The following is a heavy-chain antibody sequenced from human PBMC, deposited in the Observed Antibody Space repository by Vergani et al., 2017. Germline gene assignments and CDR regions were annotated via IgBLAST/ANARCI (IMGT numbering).Heavy chain of an antibody. D-gene: IGHD3-9*01. V-gene: IGHV1-46*03. Sequence: VQVVQSGAEVKKSGASVKVSCKTSGYTFSNYYMHWVRQAPGQGLEWMGIINPSGGHTNYAQKFQGRVTMTRDTSTSTVYMELSSLRSEETAKYYCARRDYGILTGYQYWGQGTLVTVSA. CDR1: GYTFSNYY. CDR2: INPSGGHT. J-gene: IGHJ4*02. CDR3: ARRDYGILTGYQY.